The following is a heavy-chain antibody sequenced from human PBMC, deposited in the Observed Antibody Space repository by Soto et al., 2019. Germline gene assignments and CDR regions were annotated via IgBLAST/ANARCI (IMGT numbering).Heavy chain of an antibody. CDR1: GFTFSSYA. V-gene: IGHV3-23*01. CDR3: AKGPMYYYDRSGYCPFDY. Sequence: EVQLLESGGGLVQPGGSLRLSCAASGFTFSSYAMSWVRQAPGKGLEWVSAISGSGGSTYYADSVKGRFTISRDNSKNTLYLQMNSLRAEDTAVYYCAKGPMYYYDRSGYCPFDYWGQGTLVTVSS. D-gene: IGHD3-22*01. CDR2: ISGSGGST. J-gene: IGHJ4*02.